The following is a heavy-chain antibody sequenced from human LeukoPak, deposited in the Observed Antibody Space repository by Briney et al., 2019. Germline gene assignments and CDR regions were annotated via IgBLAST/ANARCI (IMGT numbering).Heavy chain of an antibody. J-gene: IGHJ4*02. D-gene: IGHD6-13*01. CDR3: ARDPAMEQQLDY. CDR1: GFTFSSYA. V-gene: IGHV3-30-3*01. CDR2: ISYDGSNK. Sequence: GGSLRLSCAASGFTFSSYAMHWVRQAPGKGLEWVAVISYDGSNKYYADSVKGRFTISRDNSKNTPYLQMNSLRAEDTAVYYCARDPAMEQQLDYWGQGTLVTVSS.